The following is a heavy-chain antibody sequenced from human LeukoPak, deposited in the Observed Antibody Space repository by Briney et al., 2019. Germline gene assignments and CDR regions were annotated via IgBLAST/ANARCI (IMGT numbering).Heavy chain of an antibody. CDR1: GGSISSSSYY. V-gene: IGHV4-39*01. Sequence: PSETLSLTCTVSGGSISSSSYYWGWIRQPPGKGLEWIGSIYYSGSTYYNPSLKTRVTISVDTSKNQFSLKLSSVTAADTAVYYCARSYYYDSSAYHYEVYGMDVWGQGTTVTVSS. CDR2: IYYSGST. J-gene: IGHJ6*02. CDR3: ARSYYYDSSAYHYEVYGMDV. D-gene: IGHD3-22*01.